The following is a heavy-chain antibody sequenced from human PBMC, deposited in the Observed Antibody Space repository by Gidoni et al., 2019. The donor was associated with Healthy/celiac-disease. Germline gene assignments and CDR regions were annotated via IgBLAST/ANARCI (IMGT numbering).Heavy chain of an antibody. CDR2: INHSGST. Sequence: QVQLQQWGAGLLKPSETLSLTCAVYGGSFSGYYWSWIRQPPGKGLEWIGEINHSGSTNYNPSLKSRVTISVDTSKNQFSLKLSSVTAADTAVYYCARGDDDIDYYYGMDVWGQGTTVTVSS. J-gene: IGHJ6*02. D-gene: IGHD3-9*01. CDR3: ARGDDDIDYYYGMDV. CDR1: GGSFSGYY. V-gene: IGHV4-34*01.